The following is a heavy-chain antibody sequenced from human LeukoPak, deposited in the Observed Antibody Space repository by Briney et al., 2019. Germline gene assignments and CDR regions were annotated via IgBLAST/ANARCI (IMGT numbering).Heavy chain of an antibody. CDR1: GGSISSYY. D-gene: IGHD3-16*01. J-gene: IGHJ2*01. V-gene: IGHV4-4*07. CDR3: ARGAIRSWYFDL. Sequence: SETLSLTCTVSGGSISSYYWSWIRQPAGEGLEWIGRIYTSGSTNYNPSLKSRVTMSVDTSKNQFSLKLSSVTAADTAVYYCARGAIRSWYFDLWGRGTLVTVSS. CDR2: IYTSGST.